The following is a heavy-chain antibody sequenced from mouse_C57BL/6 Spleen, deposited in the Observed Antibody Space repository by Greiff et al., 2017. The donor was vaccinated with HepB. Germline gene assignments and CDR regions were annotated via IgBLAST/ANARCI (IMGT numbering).Heavy chain of an antibody. D-gene: IGHD2-3*01. V-gene: IGHV1-26*01. CDR2: INPNNGGT. CDR1: GYTFTDYY. CDR3: ASPGYDGYYVAMDY. J-gene: IGHJ4*01. Sequence: VQLQQPGAELVKPGASVKLSCKASGYTFTDYYMNWVKQSHGKSLEWIGDINPNNGGTSYNQKFKGKATLTVDKSSSTAYMELRSLTSEDSAVYYCASPGYDGYYVAMDYWGQGTSVTVSS.